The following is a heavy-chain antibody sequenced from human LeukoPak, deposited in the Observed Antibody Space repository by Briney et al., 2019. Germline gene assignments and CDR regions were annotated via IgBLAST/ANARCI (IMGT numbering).Heavy chain of an antibody. CDR1: GYTFTSYY. J-gene: IGHJ4*02. CDR3: ARARVAARSIDY. CDR2: INPSGGST. V-gene: IGHV1-46*01. D-gene: IGHD6-6*01. Sequence: ASVKVSCKASGYTFTSYYMHWVRQAPGQGLEWMGIINPSGGSTSYAQKFQSSVTMTRDMSTSTVYMELSSLRSEDTAVYYCARARVAARSIDYWGEGTLVTVSS.